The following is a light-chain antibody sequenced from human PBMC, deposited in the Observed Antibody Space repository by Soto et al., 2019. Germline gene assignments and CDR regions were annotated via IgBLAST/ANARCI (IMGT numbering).Light chain of an antibody. CDR2: DAS. CDR3: QQSYITPPIT. J-gene: IGKJ5*01. Sequence: EIVLTQSPATLSVSPGERATLSCRASQSVTRYVAWYQHKPGQAPRLLVYDASARAAGVPARFSGSGSGTDFTLTISSLEPEDFAVYYCQQSYITPPITFGQGTRLEVK. V-gene: IGKV3-11*01. CDR1: QSVTRY.